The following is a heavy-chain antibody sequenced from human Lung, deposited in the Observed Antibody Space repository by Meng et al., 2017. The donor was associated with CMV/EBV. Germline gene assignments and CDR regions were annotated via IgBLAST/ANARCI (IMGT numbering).Heavy chain of an antibody. CDR1: RFSSYT. J-gene: IGHJ4*02. CDR3: AREGYDYDSGSYYYYFDH. V-gene: IGHV3-21*01. Sequence: ESXKISXAASRFSSYTLNWVRQAPGKGLEWVSSISSSSSYVYYADSVKGRFTISRDNAKNSLYLQMNSLRAEDTAVYYCAREGYDYDSGSYYYYFDHWGQG. D-gene: IGHD3-10*01. CDR2: ISSSSSYV.